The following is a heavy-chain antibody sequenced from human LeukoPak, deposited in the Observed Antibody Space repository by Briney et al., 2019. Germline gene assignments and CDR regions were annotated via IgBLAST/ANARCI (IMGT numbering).Heavy chain of an antibody. J-gene: IGHJ3*02. V-gene: IGHV4-59*01. CDR1: GGSISSYY. Sequence: SETLSLTCAVSGGSISSYYWSWIRQPPGKGLEGIGNIYHSGTTNYNPSLYSRVTISVDTSKNQFSLKLSSVTAADTAVYYCARVVDTSMIDDAFDIWGQGTMVTVSS. CDR3: ARVVDTSMIDDAFDI. D-gene: IGHD5-18*01. CDR2: IYHSGTT.